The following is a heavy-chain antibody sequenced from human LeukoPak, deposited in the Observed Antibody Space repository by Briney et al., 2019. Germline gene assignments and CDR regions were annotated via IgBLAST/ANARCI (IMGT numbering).Heavy chain of an antibody. CDR1: GGSISSYY. CDR2: IYYSGST. Sequence: PSETLSLTCTVSGGSISSYYWSWIRQPPGKGLEWIGYIYYSGSTNYNPSLKSRVTISVDTSKNQFSLKLSSVTAADTAVYYCARAQLSDDYGEKRSGHFDYWGQGTLATVSS. J-gene: IGHJ4*02. D-gene: IGHD4-17*01. CDR3: ARAQLSDDYGEKRSGHFDY. V-gene: IGHV4-59*01.